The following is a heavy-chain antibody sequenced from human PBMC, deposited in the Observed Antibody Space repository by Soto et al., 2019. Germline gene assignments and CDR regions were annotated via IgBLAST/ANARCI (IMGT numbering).Heavy chain of an antibody. CDR1: GFTFSSYW. Sequence: EVLMVESGGDLVQPGGSLRLSCSGSGFTFSSYWMNWVRQTPGKGLEWVANINEDGSETYYMDSVKGRFTISRDNAKNSLYWQMNSLRAEDTAVYFCVGAHFDYWGQGTLVIVSS. CDR2: INEDGSET. V-gene: IGHV3-7*01. D-gene: IGHD1-26*01. CDR3: VGAHFDY. J-gene: IGHJ4*02.